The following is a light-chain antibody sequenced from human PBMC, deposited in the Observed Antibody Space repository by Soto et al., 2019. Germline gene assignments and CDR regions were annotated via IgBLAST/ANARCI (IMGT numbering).Light chain of an antibody. Sequence: SYELTQPPSVSVAPGQTARISCGGNNIESEIVHWYRQKPGQAPVLVVYEDTDRPSGIPERFSGSNSGNTASLTVSGLQPEDEADYYCSSYAGSNKSVFGTGTKLTVL. CDR3: SSYAGSNKSV. J-gene: IGLJ1*01. V-gene: IGLV3-21*02. CDR2: EDT. CDR1: NIESEI.